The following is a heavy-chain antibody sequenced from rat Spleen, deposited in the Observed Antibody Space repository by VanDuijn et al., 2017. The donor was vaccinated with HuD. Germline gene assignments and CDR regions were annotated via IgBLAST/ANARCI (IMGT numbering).Heavy chain of an antibody. Sequence: EVQLVESGGGLVQPGRSLKLSCAASGFTFSNYYMAWVRQAPTKGLEWVAYISTGGGRTYYRDSVKGRFTISRENAKSTLYLQMDSLRSEDTATYYCATRGNNPFAYWGQGTLVTVSS. V-gene: IGHV5-27*01. CDR2: ISTGGGRT. J-gene: IGHJ3*01. D-gene: IGHD1-10*01. CDR1: GFTFSNYY. CDR3: ATRGNNPFAY.